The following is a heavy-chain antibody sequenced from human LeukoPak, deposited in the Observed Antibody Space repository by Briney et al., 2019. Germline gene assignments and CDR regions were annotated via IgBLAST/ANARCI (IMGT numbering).Heavy chain of an antibody. V-gene: IGHV3-48*02. Sequence: GGSQRLSCATSGFSFTDYPMNWVRQAPGKGLEWISNIRTTAEGAKYAYYADSVKGRVTISRDDGKNTLYLHMNSLRDDDTAVYYCATDQRYAFDYWGQGILVTVSS. CDR3: ATDQRYAFDY. CDR2: IRTTAEGAKYA. J-gene: IGHJ4*02. D-gene: IGHD3-9*01. CDR1: GFSFTDYP.